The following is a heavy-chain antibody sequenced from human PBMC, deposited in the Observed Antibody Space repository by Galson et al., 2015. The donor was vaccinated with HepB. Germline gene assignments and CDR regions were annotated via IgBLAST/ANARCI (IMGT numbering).Heavy chain of an antibody. CDR3: ARRTNQGGTTRRARGFYYLDY. CDR1: GGSFTDYS. Sequence: SETLSLTCAVYGGSFTDYSWTWIRQPPGKGLEWIGVISHSGRAIYNPSLNSRLTISVDTSKNQFSLKLNSLTAADTAVYYCARRTNQGGTTRRARGFYYLDYWGQGVLVTVSS. V-gene: IGHV4-34*01. CDR2: ISHSGRA. D-gene: IGHD1-7*01. J-gene: IGHJ4*02.